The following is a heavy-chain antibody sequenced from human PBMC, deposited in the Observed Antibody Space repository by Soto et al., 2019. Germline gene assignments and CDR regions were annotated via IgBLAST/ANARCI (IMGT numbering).Heavy chain of an antibody. CDR3: AWGDSTDCSNGVCSFFYNHDMDV. V-gene: IGHV1-2*04. CDR2: LNPKSGGT. J-gene: IGHJ6*02. D-gene: IGHD2-8*01. CDR1: GYSFTDYH. Sequence: ASVKVSCKASGYSFTDYHIHWVRQAPGQGLEWLGRLNPKSGGTSTAQKFQGWVTMTTDTSISTASMELTRLTSYDTAIYYCAWGDSTDCSNGVCSFFYNHDMDVWGQGTTVTVSS.